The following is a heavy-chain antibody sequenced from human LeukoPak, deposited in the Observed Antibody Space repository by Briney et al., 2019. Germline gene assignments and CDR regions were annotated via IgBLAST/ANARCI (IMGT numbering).Heavy chain of an antibody. J-gene: IGHJ4*02. V-gene: IGHV4-59*13. CDR3: ARGLQYYDFWSGYFDY. Sequence: SETLSLTCTVSVAPISSNYWTWIRNPPGKELDGMGYIYYSGSTKYNPSLKSRVTISVDTSKNQFSLKLSSVTAADTAVYYCARGLQYYDFWSGYFDYWGQGILVTVSS. D-gene: IGHD3-3*01. CDR2: IYYSGST. CDR1: VAPISSNY.